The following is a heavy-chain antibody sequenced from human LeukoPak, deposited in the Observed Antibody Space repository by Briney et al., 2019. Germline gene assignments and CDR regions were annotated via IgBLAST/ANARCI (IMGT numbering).Heavy chain of an antibody. CDR3: GSRWGDTTK. D-gene: IGHD3-10*01. J-gene: IGHJ4*02. CDR1: GGSISSSSYY. CDR2: IYYSGST. Sequence: PWETLSLTCTVSGGSISSSSYYWGWIRQPPGKGLEWIGSIYYSGSTYHNPSLKSRATISVETSKNQFSLKLSSVTAADTAVYYCGSRWGDTTKWGQGTLVTVSS. V-gene: IGHV4-39*01.